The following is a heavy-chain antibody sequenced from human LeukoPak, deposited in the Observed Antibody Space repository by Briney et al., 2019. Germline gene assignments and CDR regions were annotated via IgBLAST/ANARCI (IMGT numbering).Heavy chain of an antibody. CDR3: ARGDRNWNYYDY. Sequence: SEILSLTCTVSGYSISSGYYWGWIRQPPGKGLEWIGSIHHSGSIYYNPSLKSRVTISVDTSKNQFSLKLNSVTAADTAVYYCARGDRNWNYYDYWGQGTLLTVSS. V-gene: IGHV4-38-2*02. J-gene: IGHJ4*02. D-gene: IGHD1-1*01. CDR1: GYSISSGYY. CDR2: IHHSGSI.